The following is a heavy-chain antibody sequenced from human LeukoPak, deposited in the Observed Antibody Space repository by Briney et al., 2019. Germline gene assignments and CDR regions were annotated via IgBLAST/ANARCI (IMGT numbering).Heavy chain of an antibody. V-gene: IGHV1-8*03. CDR1: GYTFTSYD. CDR3: ARGCSSTSCYNSMYNWFDP. D-gene: IGHD2-2*02. CDR2: MNPNSGNT. J-gene: IGHJ5*02. Sequence: GASVKVYCKASGYTFTSYDIKRVRQATGQGIEWMGWMNPNSGNTGYAQKFQGRVTITRNTSISTAYMELSSLRSEDTAVYYCARGCSSTSCYNSMYNWFDPWGQGTLVTVSS.